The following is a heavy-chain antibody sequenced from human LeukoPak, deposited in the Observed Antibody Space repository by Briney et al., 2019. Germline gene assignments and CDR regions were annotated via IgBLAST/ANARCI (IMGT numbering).Heavy chain of an antibody. CDR1: GFTFSSYA. CDR3: ARVYSNSPEYGMDV. Sequence: GGSLRLSCAAFGFTFSSYAMSWVRQAPGKGLEWVSAISGSGGSTYYADSVKGRFSISRDNSKNTLYLQMNSLRAEDTAVYYCARVYSNSPEYGMDVWGQGTTVTVS. D-gene: IGHD4-11*01. V-gene: IGHV3-23*01. J-gene: IGHJ6*02. CDR2: ISGSGGST.